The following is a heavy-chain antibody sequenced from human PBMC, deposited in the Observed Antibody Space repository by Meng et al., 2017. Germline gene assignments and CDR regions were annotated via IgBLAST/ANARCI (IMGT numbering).Heavy chain of an antibody. CDR3: AREGGSRAWRVTYAFDI. CDR2: ISSSSSYI. Sequence: GESLKISCAASGFTFSSYSMNWVRQAPGKGLEWVSSISSSSSYIYYADSVKGRFTISRDNAKNSLYLQMNSLRAEDTAVYYCAREGGSRAWRVTYAFDIWGQGTRVT. J-gene: IGHJ3*02. V-gene: IGHV3-21*01. D-gene: IGHD1-14*01. CDR1: GFTFSSYS.